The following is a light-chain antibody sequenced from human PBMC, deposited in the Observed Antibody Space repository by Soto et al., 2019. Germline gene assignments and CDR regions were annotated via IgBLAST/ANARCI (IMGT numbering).Light chain of an antibody. CDR3: QNYGHSTR. Sequence: EVVLTQSPGTLSLSPGERATLSCRASQSVSSNYLAWYQQKPGQAPRLLIYGASSRAIGFPDRFSGSGSGTDFPLTISRLEPEDFAVYYSQNYGHSTRFGQGTKVEIK. CDR1: QSVSSNY. J-gene: IGKJ1*01. CDR2: GAS. V-gene: IGKV3-20*01.